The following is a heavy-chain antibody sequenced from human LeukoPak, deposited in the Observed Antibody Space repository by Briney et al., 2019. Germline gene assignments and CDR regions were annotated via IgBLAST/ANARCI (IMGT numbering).Heavy chain of an antibody. D-gene: IGHD1-14*01. V-gene: IGHV3-74*01. CDR3: ARVELGEPGYFDY. CDR1: GFTFRSYW. J-gene: IGHJ4*02. Sequence: PGGSLRLSCAASGFTFRSYWMHWVRQAPGKGLVWVSRINGDGSSTSYADSVKGRFTISRDNAKNTLFLQMNSLRAEDTAVYYCARVELGEPGYFDYWGQGTLVTVSS. CDR2: INGDGSST.